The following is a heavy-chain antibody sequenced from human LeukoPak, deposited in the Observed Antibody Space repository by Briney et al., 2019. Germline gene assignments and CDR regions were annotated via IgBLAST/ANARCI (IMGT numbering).Heavy chain of an antibody. J-gene: IGHJ4*02. Sequence: GGSLRLSCAASGLTFSSYAMHWVRQAPGKGLEWVAVISYDGSNKYYADSVKGRFTISRDNSKNTLYLQMNSLRAEDTAVYYCARDWDSDYWGQGTLVTVSS. CDR1: GLTFSSYA. V-gene: IGHV3-30-3*01. CDR2: ISYDGSNK. D-gene: IGHD1-26*01. CDR3: ARDWDSDY.